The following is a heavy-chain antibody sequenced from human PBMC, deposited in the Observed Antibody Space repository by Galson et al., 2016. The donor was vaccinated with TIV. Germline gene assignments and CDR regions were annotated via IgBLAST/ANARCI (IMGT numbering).Heavy chain of an antibody. Sequence: LRLSCAASGFTFSSYAMSWVRQAPGKGLEWVSAISASGGSTYYADSVRGRFTISRDNSKKTVYMQMNSLRAEDTAVYYCAKVPSSGFYYYYGMDVWGQGTTVTVSS. CDR3: AKVPSSGFYYYYGMDV. J-gene: IGHJ6*02. CDR2: ISASGGST. CDR1: GFTFSSYA. D-gene: IGHD3-22*01. V-gene: IGHV3-23*01.